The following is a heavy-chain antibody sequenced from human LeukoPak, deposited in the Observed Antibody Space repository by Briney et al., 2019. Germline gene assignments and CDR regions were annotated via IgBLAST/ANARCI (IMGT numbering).Heavy chain of an antibody. CDR2: ISWNTGII. CDR1: GFTFDDYA. V-gene: IGHV3-9*01. Sequence: GGSLRLSCAASGFTFDDYAMHWVRQSPGKGLAWVSGISWNTGIIGYADSVKGRFTISRDNAKNSLYLQMNSLRGEDTAFYYCTRGATVTTAYGFDPWGQGTLVTVSS. D-gene: IGHD4-17*01. J-gene: IGHJ5*02. CDR3: TRGATVTTAYGFDP.